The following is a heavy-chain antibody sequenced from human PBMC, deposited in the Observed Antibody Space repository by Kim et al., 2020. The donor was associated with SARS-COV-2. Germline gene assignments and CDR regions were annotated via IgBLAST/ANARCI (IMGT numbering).Heavy chain of an antibody. V-gene: IGHV3-30*18. J-gene: IGHJ4*02. CDR1: GFTFSSYG. CDR2: ISYDGSNK. CDR3: AKDNEQWLGLYYFDY. D-gene: IGHD6-19*01. Sequence: GGSLRLSCAASGFTFSSYGMHWVRQAPGKGLEWVAVISYDGSNKYYADSVKGRFTISRDNSKNTLYLQMNSLRAEDTAVYYCAKDNEQWLGLYYFDYWGQGTLVTVSS.